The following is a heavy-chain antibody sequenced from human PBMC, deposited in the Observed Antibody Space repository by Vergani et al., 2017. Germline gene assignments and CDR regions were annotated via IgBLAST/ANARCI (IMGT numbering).Heavy chain of an antibody. J-gene: IGHJ6*02. Sequence: HVQLVQSGAEVKKPGSSVKVSCKASGGTFSSYTISRVRQAPGQGLEWMGRIIPILGIANYAQKFQGRVTITADKSTSTAYMELSSLRSEDTAVYYCAREGDVDTAMVTGYYYGMDVWGQGTTVTVSS. D-gene: IGHD5-18*01. CDR2: IIPILGIA. CDR1: GGTFSSYT. CDR3: AREGDVDTAMVTGYYYGMDV. V-gene: IGHV1-69*08.